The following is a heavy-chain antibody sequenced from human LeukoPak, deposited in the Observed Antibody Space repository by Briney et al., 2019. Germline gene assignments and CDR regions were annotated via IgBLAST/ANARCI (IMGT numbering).Heavy chain of an antibody. CDR1: GFTFSSYS. J-gene: IGHJ2*01. D-gene: IGHD2-21*02. V-gene: IGHV3-48*01. CDR2: ISSSSSTI. CDR3: ARVFQGGRDFADNWYFDL. Sequence: GGSLRLSCAASGFTFSSYSMNRVRKAPGKGLEWVSYISSSSSTIYYADSVKGRFTISRDNAKNSLYLQMNSLRAEDTAVYYCARVFQGGRDFADNWYFDLWGRGTLVTVSS.